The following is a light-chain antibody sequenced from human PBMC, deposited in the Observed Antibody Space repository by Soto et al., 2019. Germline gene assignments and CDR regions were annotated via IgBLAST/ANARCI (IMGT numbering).Light chain of an antibody. CDR1: SSDIGGYNY. Sequence: QSVLTQPASVSGSPGQSITISCTGTSSDIGGYNYVSWYQQLPGKVPKLIIYDVSNRPSGGSDRFSGSKSGNAASLTISGLPAEDEADYYCSSYTSTSTLYVFGTGTKLTVL. V-gene: IGLV2-14*03. CDR3: SSYTSTSTLYV. CDR2: DVS. J-gene: IGLJ1*01.